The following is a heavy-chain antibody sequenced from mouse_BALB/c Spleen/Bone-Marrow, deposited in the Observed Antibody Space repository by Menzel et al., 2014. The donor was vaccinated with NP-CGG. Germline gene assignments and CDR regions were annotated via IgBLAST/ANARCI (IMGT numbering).Heavy chain of an antibody. CDR2: IDTSDDYT. CDR3: ARSDYRYDPLAY. CDR1: GYTYTDYW. Sequence: QVQLQQSGAGLVMPGASVKMSCKASGYTYTDYWIHWVKQRPGQGLEWIGAIDTSDDYTTYNQKFKGKATLTVDESSSTAYMQFSSLTSEDSAVYYCARSDYRYDPLAYWGQGTLVTVSA. D-gene: IGHD2-14*01. J-gene: IGHJ3*01. V-gene: IGHV1-69*01.